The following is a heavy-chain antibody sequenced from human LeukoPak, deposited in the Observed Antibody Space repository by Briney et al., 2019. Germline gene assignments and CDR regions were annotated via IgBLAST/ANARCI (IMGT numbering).Heavy chain of an antibody. Sequence: SETLSLTCTVSGGSISSYYWSWIRQPPGKGLEWIGYIYYSGYTNYNPSLKSRVTISVDTSKNQFSLKLSSVTAADTAVYYCARGGDGYKDGLSDYWGQGTLVTVSS. CDR3: ARGGDGYKDGLSDY. CDR2: IYYSGYT. CDR1: GGSISSYY. J-gene: IGHJ4*02. D-gene: IGHD5-24*01. V-gene: IGHV4-59*08.